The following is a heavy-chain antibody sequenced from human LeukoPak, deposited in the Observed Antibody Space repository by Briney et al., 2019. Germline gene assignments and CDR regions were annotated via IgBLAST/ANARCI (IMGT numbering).Heavy chain of an antibody. CDR1: GFIFRSYG. Sequence: PGVSLRLSCAASGFIFRSYGMHWVRQAPGKGREWVAVISYDGSNKYYTDSVKGRFTISRDNSKNTLYLQMNSLRAEDTAVYYCGKGKQGLVPFDYWGQGTLVTVSS. CDR3: GKGKQGLVPFDY. D-gene: IGHD6-19*01. CDR2: ISYDGSNK. V-gene: IGHV3-30*18. J-gene: IGHJ4*02.